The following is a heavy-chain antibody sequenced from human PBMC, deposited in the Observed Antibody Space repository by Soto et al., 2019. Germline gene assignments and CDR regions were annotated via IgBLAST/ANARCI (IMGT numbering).Heavy chain of an antibody. CDR2: INPSGGST. D-gene: IGHD3-9*01. V-gene: IGHV1-46*01. Sequence: QVQLVQSGAEVKKPGASVKVSCKASGYSFSDHYVHWVRQAPGEGLEWMGVINPSGGSTNYAQKFQGRVTITRDTSTSTVYMELSRLRSEDTAVYYCAREVYSDTLTGYYSGHASDIWGQGTMVTVSS. CDR1: GYSFSDHY. CDR3: AREVYSDTLTGYYSGHASDI. J-gene: IGHJ3*02.